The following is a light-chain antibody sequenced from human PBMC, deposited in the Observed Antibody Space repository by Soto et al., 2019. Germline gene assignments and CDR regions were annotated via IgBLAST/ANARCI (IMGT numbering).Light chain of an antibody. CDR2: AAS. CDR3: QQLNSYPRT. Sequence: IQLTQSPSSLSASVGDRVTITCRASQGISSYLAWYQQKPGKAPKLLIYAASTLQSGVPSRFSGSGSGTDFTLTISSLQPEDFATYHCQQLNSYPRTFGQGTKVEIK. V-gene: IGKV1-9*01. J-gene: IGKJ1*01. CDR1: QGISSY.